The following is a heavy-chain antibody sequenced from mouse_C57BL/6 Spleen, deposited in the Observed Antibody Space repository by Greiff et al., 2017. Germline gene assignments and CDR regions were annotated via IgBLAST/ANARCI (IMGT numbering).Heavy chain of an antibody. J-gene: IGHJ2*01. CDR3: ARSGDYDDDY. CDR1: GYSFTGYY. V-gene: IGHV1-42*01. Sequence: VQLQQSGPELVKPGASVTISCKASGYSFTGYYMNWVKQSPEKSLEWIGEINPSTGGTTYNQKFKAKATLTVDKSSSTAYMQLKSLTSEDSAVYYCARSGDYDDDYWGQGTTLTVSS. D-gene: IGHD2-4*01. CDR2: INPSTGGT.